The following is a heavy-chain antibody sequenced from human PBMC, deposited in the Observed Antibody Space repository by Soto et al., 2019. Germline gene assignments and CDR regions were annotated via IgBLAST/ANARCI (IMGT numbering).Heavy chain of an antibody. V-gene: IGHV3-30*18. CDR1: GFTFSSYG. Sequence: QVQLVESGGGVVQPGRSLRLSCAASGFTFSSYGMHWVRQAPGKGLEWVAVISYDGSNKYYADSVKGRFTISRDHSKDTLYLQRNSLRAEDTAVYYCAKDLLGPGRAYGMDVWGQGTTVTVSS. J-gene: IGHJ6*02. CDR2: ISYDGSNK. D-gene: IGHD7-27*01. CDR3: AKDLLGPGRAYGMDV.